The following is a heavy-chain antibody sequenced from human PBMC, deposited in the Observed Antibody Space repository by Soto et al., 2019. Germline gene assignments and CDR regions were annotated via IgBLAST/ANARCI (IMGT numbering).Heavy chain of an antibody. D-gene: IGHD3-10*01. J-gene: IGHJ6*02. CDR3: ARGYYYGSGRPTPGGMDV. CDR2: ISTYTGNT. Sequence: QVHLVQSGAEVKKPGASVKVSCKASGYTFTNYDINWVRQAPGQGLEWMGWISTYTGNTNYAQKLQGRVTMTTDTSTSTADMELRSLGSADTAVYYCARGYYYGSGRPTPGGMDVWGQGTTVTVSS. CDR1: GYTFTNYD. V-gene: IGHV1-18*01.